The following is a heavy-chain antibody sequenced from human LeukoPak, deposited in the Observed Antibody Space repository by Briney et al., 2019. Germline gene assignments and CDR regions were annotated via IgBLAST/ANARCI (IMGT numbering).Heavy chain of an antibody. CDR3: ARHIHYYDSSGLDY. D-gene: IGHD3-22*01. V-gene: IGHV4-39*01. CDR1: GGSISSSSYY. CDR2: IYYSGST. Sequence: SETLSLTCTVSGGSISSSSYYWGWIRQRPGMGLEWIGSIYYSGSTYYNPSLKSRVTISVDTSKNQFCLKLSSVTAADAAVYYCARHIHYYDSSGLDYWGQGTLVTVSS. J-gene: IGHJ4*02.